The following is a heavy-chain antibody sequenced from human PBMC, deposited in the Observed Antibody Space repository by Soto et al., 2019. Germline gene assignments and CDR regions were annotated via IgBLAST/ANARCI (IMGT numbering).Heavy chain of an antibody. CDR1: GVSISSGNW. CDR3: ARLVYDTRLNYMYFDF. J-gene: IGHJ4*02. CDR2: IFHDGTA. Sequence: NPSETLSLTCAVSGVSISSGNWWTWVRQTPQRGLEYIGEIFHDGTANYYPSFERRVAISVDTSKNQFYLQLTSVTAADTAIYFCARLVYDTRLNYMYFDFWGQGALVTVSS. D-gene: IGHD3-10*01. V-gene: IGHV4-4*02.